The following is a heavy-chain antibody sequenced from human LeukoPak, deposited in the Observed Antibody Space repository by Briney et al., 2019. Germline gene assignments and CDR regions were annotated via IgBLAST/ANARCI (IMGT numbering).Heavy chain of an antibody. Sequence: KPSETLSLTCTVSGGSISSYYWGWIRQPPGKGLEWIGRIYYSGSSYYNPSLKSRVTVSVDTSKNQFSLKLSSVTAADTAVYYCARVTTVTTVYFDYWGQGTLVTVSS. CDR1: GGSISSYY. CDR2: IYYSGSS. CDR3: ARVTTVTTVYFDY. D-gene: IGHD4-11*01. V-gene: IGHV4-39*01. J-gene: IGHJ4*02.